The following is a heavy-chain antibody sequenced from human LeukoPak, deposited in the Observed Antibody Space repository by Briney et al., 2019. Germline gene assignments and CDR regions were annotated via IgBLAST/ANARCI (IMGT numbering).Heavy chain of an antibody. CDR1: GGSITRSSYY. CDR2: VYYSGST. D-gene: IGHD3-22*01. Sequence: SETLSLTCTVSGGSITRSSYYWAWIRQPPGKALEWIATVYYSGSTYYNPSLQSRVTVSIDTSKNQFSLKLSSVTAADTAVYYCARTTMIVVDRTFDYWGQGTLVTVSS. V-gene: IGHV4-39*07. J-gene: IGHJ4*02. CDR3: ARTTMIVVDRTFDY.